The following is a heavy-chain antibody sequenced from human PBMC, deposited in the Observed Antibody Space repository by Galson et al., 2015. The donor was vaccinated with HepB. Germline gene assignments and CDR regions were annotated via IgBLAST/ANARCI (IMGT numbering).Heavy chain of an antibody. J-gene: IGHJ4*02. Sequence: SLRLSCAASGFTFSSYGMHWVRQAPGKGLEWVAVISYDGSNKYYADSVKGRFTISRDNSKNTLYLQMNSLRAEDTAVYYCARVKEEYSSPHVWAYYFDYWGQGTLVTVSS. CDR2: ISYDGSNK. CDR1: GFTFSSYG. CDR3: ARVKEEYSSPHVWAYYFDY. D-gene: IGHD6-6*01. V-gene: IGHV3-30*03.